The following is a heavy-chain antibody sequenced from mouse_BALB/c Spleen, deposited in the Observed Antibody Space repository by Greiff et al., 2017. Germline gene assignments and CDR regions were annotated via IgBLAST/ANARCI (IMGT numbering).Heavy chain of an antibody. CDR3: ARVSTMITTNAMDY. CDR2: ISNLAYSI. CDR1: GFTFSDYG. Sequence: EVKLMESGGGLVQPGGSRKLSCAASGFTFSDYGMAWVRQAPGKGPEWVAFISNLAYSIYYADTVTGRFTISRENANNTLYLEMSSLRSEDTAMYYCARVSTMITTNAMDYWGQGTSVTVSS. V-gene: IGHV5-15*02. J-gene: IGHJ4*01. D-gene: IGHD2-4*01.